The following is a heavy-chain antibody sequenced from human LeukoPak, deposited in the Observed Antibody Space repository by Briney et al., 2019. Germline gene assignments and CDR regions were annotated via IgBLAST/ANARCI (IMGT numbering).Heavy chain of an antibody. CDR2: ISGSGGST. CDR1: GFTFSSYG. CDR3: ANSKDIVVVPALGDY. Sequence: GGTLRLSCAASGFTFSSYGMSWVRQAPGKGLEWVSAISGSGGSTYYADSVKGRFTISRDNSKNTLYLQMNSLRAEDTAVYYCANSKDIVVVPALGDYWGQGTLVTVSS. V-gene: IGHV3-23*01. D-gene: IGHD2-2*01. J-gene: IGHJ4*02.